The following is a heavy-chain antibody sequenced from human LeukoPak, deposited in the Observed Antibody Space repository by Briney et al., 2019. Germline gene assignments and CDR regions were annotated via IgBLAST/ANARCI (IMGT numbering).Heavy chain of an antibody. CDR2: ISNTGGT. CDR3: ARGSGSYGYPYYYYYYLDV. J-gene: IGHJ6*03. CDR1: GVSFSSHS. Sequence: SETLSLTCSVSGVSFSSHSWSWLRQPPGGGLESIGYISNTGGTNYNPSLKSRVTISVDTSKNEVSLKVTSLTAADTAVYYCARGSGSYGYPYYYYYYLDVWGEGTAVTVSS. V-gene: IGHV4-59*11. D-gene: IGHD5-18*01.